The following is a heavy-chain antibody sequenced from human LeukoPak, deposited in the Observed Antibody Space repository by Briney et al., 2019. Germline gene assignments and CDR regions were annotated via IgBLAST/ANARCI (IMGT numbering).Heavy chain of an antibody. J-gene: IGHJ4*02. CDR3: ARRGRPYSSSSGDFDY. V-gene: IGHV4-34*01. Sequence: PSETLSLTCAVYGGSFSRYYWSWIRQPPGKGLEWIGEINHSGSTNYNPSLKSRVTISVDTSKNQFSLKLSSVTAADTAVYYCARRGRPYSSSSGDFDYWGQGTLVTVSS. D-gene: IGHD6-6*01. CDR2: INHSGST. CDR1: GGSFSRYY.